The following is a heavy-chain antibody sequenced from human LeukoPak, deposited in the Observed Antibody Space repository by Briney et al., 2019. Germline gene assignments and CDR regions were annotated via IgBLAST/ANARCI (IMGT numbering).Heavy chain of an antibody. CDR3: ARRRLLWFGGGWFDP. D-gene: IGHD3-10*01. V-gene: IGHV4-34*01. J-gene: IGHJ5*02. Sequence: PSETLSLTCAVYGGSFSGYYWSWIRQPPGKGLEWIGEINHSGSTNYNPSLKSRVTISVDTSKNQFSLKLSSVTAADTAVYYCARRRLLWFGGGWFDPWGQGTLVTVSS. CDR2: INHSGST. CDR1: GGSFSGYY.